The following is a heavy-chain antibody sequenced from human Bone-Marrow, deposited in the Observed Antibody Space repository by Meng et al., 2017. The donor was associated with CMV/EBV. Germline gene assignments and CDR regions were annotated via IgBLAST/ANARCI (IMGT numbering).Heavy chain of an antibody. V-gene: IGHV3-21*01. J-gene: IGHJ6*02. CDR1: GFTFSSYS. Sequence: GESLKISCAASGFTFSSYSMNWVRQAPGKGLEWVSSISSSSSYIYYADSVKGRFTISRDNAKNSLYLQMNSLRAEDTAVYYCARGLGHCSSTSCYNYYYGMDVWGQGTTVTVSS. CDR3: ARGLGHCSSTSCYNYYYGMDV. CDR2: ISSSSSYI. D-gene: IGHD2-2*02.